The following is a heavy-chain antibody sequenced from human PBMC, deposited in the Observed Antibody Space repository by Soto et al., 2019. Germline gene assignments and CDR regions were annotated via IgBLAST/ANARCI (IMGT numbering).Heavy chain of an antibody. D-gene: IGHD3-3*01. CDR3: AKDLTIFGVQPTNFDY. CDR1: GFTFSSYA. CDR2: ISGSGGST. Sequence: GGSLRLSCAASGFTFSSYAMSWVRQAPGKGLEWVSAISGSGGSTYYADSVKGRFTISRDNSKNTLYLQMNSLRAEDTAVYYCAKDLTIFGVQPTNFDYWGQGTLVTVSS. V-gene: IGHV3-23*01. J-gene: IGHJ4*02.